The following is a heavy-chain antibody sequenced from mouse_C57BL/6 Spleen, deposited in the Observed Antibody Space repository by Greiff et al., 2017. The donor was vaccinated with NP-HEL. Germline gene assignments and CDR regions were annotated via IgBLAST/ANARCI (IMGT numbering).Heavy chain of an antibody. J-gene: IGHJ2*01. V-gene: IGHV5-6*01. D-gene: IGHD2-4*01. CDR2: ISSGGSYT. CDR1: GFTFSSYG. CDR3: ARLRSYYDYEYYFDY. Sequence: EVKLMESGGDLVKPGGSLKLSCAASGFTFSSYGMSWVRQTPDKRLEWVATISSGGSYTYYPGSVKGRFTISRDNAKNTLYLQMSSLKSEDTAMYYCARLRSYYDYEYYFDYWGQGTTLTVSS.